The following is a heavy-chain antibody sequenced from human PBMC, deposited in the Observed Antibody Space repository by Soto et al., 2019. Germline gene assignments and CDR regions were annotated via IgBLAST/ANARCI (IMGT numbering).Heavy chain of an antibody. CDR2: ISSSSSTI. V-gene: IGHV3-48*01. CDR1: GFAFSSYS. D-gene: IGHD2-15*01. CDR3: ARDDCSGGSCYFEAPRPFDP. J-gene: IGHJ5*02. Sequence: GGSLRLSCAASGFAFSSYSMNWVRQAPGKGLEWVSYISSSSSTIYYADSVKGRFTISRDNAKNSLYLQMNSLRAEDTAVYYCARDDCSGGSCYFEAPRPFDPWGQGTLVTVSS.